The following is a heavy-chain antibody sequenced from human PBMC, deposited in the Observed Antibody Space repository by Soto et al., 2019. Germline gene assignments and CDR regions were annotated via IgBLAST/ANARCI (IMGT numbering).Heavy chain of an antibody. D-gene: IGHD3-10*01. J-gene: IGHJ6*02. CDR3: AARPYYYYGLDV. CDR1: CGSDTTPSDC. Sequence: VSCGSDTTPSDCGSWMRQPPGKAPEWIGYVYHNGNAYPKPSLKSRVTISLDGAKNQFSLKMTSVTAADTGLYYCAARPYYYYGLDVWAQGTTVTVSS. CDR2: VYHNGNA. V-gene: IGHV4-30-2*01.